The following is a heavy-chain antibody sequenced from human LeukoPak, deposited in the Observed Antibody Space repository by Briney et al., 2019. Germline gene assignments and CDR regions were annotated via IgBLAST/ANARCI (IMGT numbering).Heavy chain of an antibody. J-gene: IGHJ5*02. D-gene: IGHD3-10*01. CDR1: CGSISSSSYY. V-gene: IGHV4-39*07. CDR2: IYYSGSP. CDR3: ARGGSYGSGTYLST. Sequence: SETLSLTCTVSCGSISSSSYYWGWIRQPPGKGLEWIGSIYYSGSPYYNPSLKSRVTISADTSKNQFSLKLSSVTAADTAVYYCARGGSYGSGTYLSTWGQGTLVTVSS.